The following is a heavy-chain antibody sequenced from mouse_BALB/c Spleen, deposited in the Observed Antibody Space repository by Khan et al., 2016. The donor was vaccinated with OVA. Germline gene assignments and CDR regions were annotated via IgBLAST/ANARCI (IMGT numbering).Heavy chain of an antibody. V-gene: IGHV1-77*01. CDR3: ARRNYFGYTFAY. Sequence: QVQLQQSGAELARPGASVKLSCKASGYTFTDYYINWVKQRTGQGLEWIGEISPGSGDTYYNEQFKGKATLTADKSSTTAYMQLSSLTSEASAVYFFARRNYFGYTFAYWGQGTLVTVSA. CDR1: GYTFTDYY. CDR2: ISPGSGDT. D-gene: IGHD1-2*01. J-gene: IGHJ3*01.